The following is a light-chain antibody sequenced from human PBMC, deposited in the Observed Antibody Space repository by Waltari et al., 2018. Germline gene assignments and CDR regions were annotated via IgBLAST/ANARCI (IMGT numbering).Light chain of an antibody. CDR1: RPNIGSTS. CDR2: RNS. J-gene: IGLJ2*01. Sequence: SALTQPPSASGTPGQRVIISSSGSRPNIGSTSVSWSRQCPGTAPRLLVYRNSAPTSGVPDLFYGSKSGTSDSLTISGLQSDYAADYYCATWDDRQTGYVVFGGGTKLTVL. CDR3: ATWDDRQTGYVV. V-gene: IGLV1-44*01.